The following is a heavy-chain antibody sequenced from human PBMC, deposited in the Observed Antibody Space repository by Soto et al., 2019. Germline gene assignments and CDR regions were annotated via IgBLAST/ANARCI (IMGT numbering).Heavy chain of an antibody. Sequence: SVKVSCKASGGTFSSYAISWVRQAPGQGLEWMGGIIPIFGTANYAQKFQGRVTITADESTSTAYMELSSLRSEDTAVYYCARYVFNKVVLPWGWFDPWGQGTLVTVSS. D-gene: IGHD2-15*01. CDR2: IIPIFGTA. V-gene: IGHV1-69*13. CDR3: ARYVFNKVVLPWGWFDP. CDR1: GGTFSSYA. J-gene: IGHJ5*02.